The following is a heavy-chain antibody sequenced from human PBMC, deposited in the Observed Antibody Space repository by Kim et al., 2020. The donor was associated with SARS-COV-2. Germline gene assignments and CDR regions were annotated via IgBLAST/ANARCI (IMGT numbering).Heavy chain of an antibody. CDR3: ARLALYCSGGSCYFDAFDI. Sequence: SRVTISVDTSKNHFTLKLSSVTAADTAVYYCARLALYCSGGSCYFDAFDIWGQGTMVTVSS. V-gene: IGHV4-59*08. J-gene: IGHJ3*02. D-gene: IGHD2-15*01.